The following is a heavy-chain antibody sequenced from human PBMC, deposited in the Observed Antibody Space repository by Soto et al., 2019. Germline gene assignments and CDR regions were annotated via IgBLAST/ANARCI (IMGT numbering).Heavy chain of an antibody. D-gene: IGHD6-19*01. CDR1: GDSISRGGYS. Sequence: QLQLQESGSGLVRPSQTLSLTCTVSGDSISRGGYSWTWIRQLPGKAPEWIGNIYDSGSTSYNPSLKSRVTMSVDRSTNQFSLKVTSVTAADTAVYFCARGSSSYYDYGMDVWGQGTTVTVSS. CDR2: IYDSGST. J-gene: IGHJ6*02. CDR3: ARGSSSYYDYGMDV. V-gene: IGHV4-30-2*01.